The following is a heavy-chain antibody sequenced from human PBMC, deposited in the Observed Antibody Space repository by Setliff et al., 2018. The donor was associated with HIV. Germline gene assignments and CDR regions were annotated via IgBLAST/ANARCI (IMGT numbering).Heavy chain of an antibody. J-gene: IGHJ5*02. CDR1: GFTFSNYW. CDR3: ASSGSGSYMNWFGP. Sequence: PGGSLRLSCAASGFTFSNYWMNWVRQAPGKGLEWVANIRQDESEKYYVESVRGRFTISRDNAKSSLYLQMNSLRAEDTAVYYCASSGSGSYMNWFGPWGQGTLVTVSS. D-gene: IGHD3-10*01. V-gene: IGHV3-7*01. CDR2: IRQDESEK.